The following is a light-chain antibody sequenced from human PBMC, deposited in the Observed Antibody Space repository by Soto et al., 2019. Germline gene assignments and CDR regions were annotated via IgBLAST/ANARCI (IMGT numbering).Light chain of an antibody. Sequence: QSVLTQPASVSGSPGQSITISCTGTSSDVVGYNYVSWYQQHPGKAPKLMIYDVSNRPSGVSNRFSGSKSGNTASLTISGLRAEDEADYYCSSYTSSSTPPYVFGTGTKVTVL. CDR2: DVS. J-gene: IGLJ1*01. CDR1: SSDVVGYNY. V-gene: IGLV2-14*01. CDR3: SSYTSSSTPPYV.